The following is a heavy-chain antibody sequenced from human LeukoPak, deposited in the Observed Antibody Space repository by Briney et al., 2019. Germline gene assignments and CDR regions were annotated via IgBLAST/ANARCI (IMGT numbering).Heavy chain of an antibody. CDR2: MSPDSGYT. V-gene: IGHV1-8*02. D-gene: IGHD5-12*01. J-gene: IGHJ4*02. Sequence: GASVKVSCKASGYTFTGYYMHWVRQATGQGLEWMGWMSPDSGYTGYAQTFQGRVTLTRNTSVSTAFMELSSLRSEDTAVYYCEIYTGYDSFWGQGTLVTVSS. CDR3: EIYTGYDSF. CDR1: GYTFTGYY.